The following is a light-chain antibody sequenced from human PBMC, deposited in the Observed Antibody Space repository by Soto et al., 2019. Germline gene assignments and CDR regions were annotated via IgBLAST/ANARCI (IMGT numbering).Light chain of an antibody. V-gene: IGKV3-15*01. J-gene: IGKJ1*01. CDR3: QQYYNWPRP. CDR2: GAS. CDR1: QSVSSY. Sequence: EIVMTQSPATLSVSPGERATLSCRASQSVSSYLAWYQQKPGQAPRLLIYGASTRATGIPARFSGSGSGTEFTLTISSLQSEDFAVYYCQQYYNWPRPFGQGTKVEI.